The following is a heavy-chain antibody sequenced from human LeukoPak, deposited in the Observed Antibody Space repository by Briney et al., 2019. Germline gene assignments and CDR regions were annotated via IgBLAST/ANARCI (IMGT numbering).Heavy chain of an antibody. V-gene: IGHV3-23*01. CDR1: GFTFSNYA. CDR2: ISDNGGST. Sequence: GGSLRPSCAASGFTFSNYAMSWVRQAPGKGLEWVSAISDNGGSTYYADSVKGRFTISRDNSKNTLYLQMNSLRAEDTAVYYCAKGVAARGYYFDYWGQGTLVTVSS. CDR3: AKGVAARGYYFDY. J-gene: IGHJ4*02. D-gene: IGHD2-15*01.